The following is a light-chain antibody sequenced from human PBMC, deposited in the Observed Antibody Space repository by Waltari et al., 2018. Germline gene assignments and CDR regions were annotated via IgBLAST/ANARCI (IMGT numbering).Light chain of an antibody. CDR2: GAS. V-gene: IGKV3-15*01. CDR1: HNVNSN. Sequence: EIIMTQSPATLSLSPGERATLSCRASHNVNSNLAWYQQKPGQAPRLIIYGASIRANGIPARFSGSGSETQFTLTINSLQSEDSAVYFCQQHNDWPPWTFGQGTKVELK. J-gene: IGKJ1*01. CDR3: QQHNDWPPWT.